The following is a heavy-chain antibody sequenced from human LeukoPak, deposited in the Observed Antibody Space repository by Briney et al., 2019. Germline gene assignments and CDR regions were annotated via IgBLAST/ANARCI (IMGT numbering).Heavy chain of an antibody. Sequence: GGSLRLSCAASGFTFSSYAMHWVRQAPGKGLEWVAVISYDGSNKYYADSVKGRFTISRDNSKSTVFLQMDSLRPEDTAVYYCAVLTTLHIAVRPGDNYMDVWGKGTTVIASS. CDR2: ISYDGSNK. D-gene: IGHD3-10*01. CDR1: GFTFSSYA. CDR3: AVLTTLHIAVRPGDNYMDV. V-gene: IGHV3-30*04. J-gene: IGHJ6*03.